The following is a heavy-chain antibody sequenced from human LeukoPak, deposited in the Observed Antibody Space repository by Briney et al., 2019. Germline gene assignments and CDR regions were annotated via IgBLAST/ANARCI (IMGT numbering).Heavy chain of an antibody. CDR1: GFTFGDYA. CDR3: TRWRFGELLYDF. D-gene: IGHD3-10*01. CDR2: IRSRASGGTT. Sequence: GGSLRLSCAASGFTFGDYAVSWFRQAPGKGLEWVGFIRSRASGGTTEYAASVRGRFTISRDDSKTIAYLEMNSLKADDTAVYYCTRWRFGELLYDFWGQGTLVTASS. J-gene: IGHJ4*02. V-gene: IGHV3-49*03.